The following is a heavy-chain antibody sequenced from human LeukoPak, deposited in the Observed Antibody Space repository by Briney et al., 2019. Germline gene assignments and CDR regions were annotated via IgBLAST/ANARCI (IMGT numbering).Heavy chain of an antibody. CDR2: MYYSRST. CDR1: TGSITTGSYY. Sequence: SQTLSLTSTVATGSITTGSYYCGWIRQPPWKGLEWTGSMYYSRSTYYNPSVKSPVTISVDTSKNQLSLKLSSVTGPDTAVYYCAGLHTQAHAFDIWGEGGIVTVS. D-gene: IGHD5-18*01. V-gene: IGHV4-39*01. CDR3: AGLHTQAHAFDI. J-gene: IGHJ3*02.